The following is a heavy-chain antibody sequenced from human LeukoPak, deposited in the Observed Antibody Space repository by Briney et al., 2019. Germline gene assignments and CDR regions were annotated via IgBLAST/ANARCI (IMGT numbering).Heavy chain of an antibody. V-gene: IGHV1-24*01. J-gene: IGHJ4*02. CDR1: GYTLTELS. D-gene: IGHD3-10*01. CDR3: ATDLVWFGELFNDY. Sequence: ASVKVSCKVSGYTLTELSMHWVRQAPGKGLEWMGGFDPEDGETIYAQKFQGRVTMTEDTSTDTAYMELSSLRSEDTAVYYCATDLVWFGELFNDYWGQGTLVTVSS. CDR2: FDPEDGET.